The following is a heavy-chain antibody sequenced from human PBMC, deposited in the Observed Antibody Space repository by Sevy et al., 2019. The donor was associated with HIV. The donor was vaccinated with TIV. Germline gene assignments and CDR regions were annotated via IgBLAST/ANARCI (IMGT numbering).Heavy chain of an antibody. D-gene: IGHD2-2*01. Sequence: GESLKISCAASGFTFSNYWMSWVRQAPGKGLEWVANIKEDGSENYYVDSVKGRFTISRDNAKNSLYLQMNSLRAEDTAVYYCARVGGCSSTSCFAYWFDPWGHGTLVTVSS. CDR2: IKEDGSEN. CDR1: GFTFSNYW. J-gene: IGHJ5*02. V-gene: IGHV3-7*03. CDR3: ARVGGCSSTSCFAYWFDP.